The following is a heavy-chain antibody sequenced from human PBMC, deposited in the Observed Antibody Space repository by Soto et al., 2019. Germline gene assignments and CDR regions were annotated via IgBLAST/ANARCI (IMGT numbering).Heavy chain of an antibody. CDR2: IHHSGNT. J-gene: IGHJ3*02. V-gene: IGHV4-30-2*01. CDR3: ARTPDI. Sequence: SETLSLTCAVSGGSVSSGGYSWSWIRQPPGKGLECIGYIHHSGNTYYNPSLKSRVTISVDRSKNQFSLKLNSVTAADTAVYYCARTPDIWGQGTMVTVSS. CDR1: GGSVSSGGYS.